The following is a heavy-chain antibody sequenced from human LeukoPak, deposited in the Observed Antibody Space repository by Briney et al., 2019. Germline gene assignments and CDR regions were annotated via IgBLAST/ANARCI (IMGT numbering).Heavy chain of an antibody. J-gene: IGHJ4*02. CDR3: ARADYYGSKTFDY. CDR1: GYVFSTYW. D-gene: IGHD3-10*01. CDR2: IYPGDSDT. Sequence: GESLKISCKGSGYVFSTYWIGWVRQMPGKGREWMGIIYPGDSDTIYSPSFQRQVTISADKSISTAYLQWSSLKASDTAMYYCARADYYGSKTFDYWGQGTLVTGSS. V-gene: IGHV5-51*01.